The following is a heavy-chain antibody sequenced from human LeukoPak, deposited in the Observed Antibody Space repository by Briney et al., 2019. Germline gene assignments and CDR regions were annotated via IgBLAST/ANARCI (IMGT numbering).Heavy chain of an antibody. Sequence: PSETLSLTCPVSGGSISSYYWSWIRQPPGKGLEWIGYIYYSGSTNYNPSLKSRGTISVDTSKNQFSLKLSSVTAADAAVYYCARGGGSPTRYYYYYMDVWGKGTTVTVSS. V-gene: IGHV4-59*01. D-gene: IGHD3-10*01. J-gene: IGHJ6*03. CDR3: ARGGGSPTRYYYYYMDV. CDR2: IYYSGST. CDR1: GGSISSYY.